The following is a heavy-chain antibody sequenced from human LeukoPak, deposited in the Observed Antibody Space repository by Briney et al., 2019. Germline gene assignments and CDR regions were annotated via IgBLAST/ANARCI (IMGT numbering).Heavy chain of an antibody. J-gene: IGHJ5*02. CDR3: ARGRWDISTGYNWLDP. V-gene: IGHV4-4*07. D-gene: IGHD3-9*01. Sequence: SETLSLTCAVTGGSISNYYWSWIRQPAGKGLEWIGRIYTSGSTDYNPSLGSRVTMSLDTSKNQIYMNLNSVTAADTAVYSCARGRWDISTGYNWLDPWGQGTLVTVSS. CDR2: IYTSGST. CDR1: GGSISNYY.